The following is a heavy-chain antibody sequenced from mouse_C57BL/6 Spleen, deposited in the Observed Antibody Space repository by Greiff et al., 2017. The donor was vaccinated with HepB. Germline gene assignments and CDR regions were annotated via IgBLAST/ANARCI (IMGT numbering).Heavy chain of an antibody. CDR2: IDPANGNT. CDR1: GFNIKNTY. CDR3: AQYDYPYYYAMDY. Sequence: EVQLVESVAELVRPGASVKLSCTASGFNIKNTYMHWVKQRPEQGLEWIGRIDPANGNTKYAPKFQGKATITADTSSNTAYLQLSSLTSEDTAIYYCAQYDYPYYYAMDYWGQGTSVTVSS. J-gene: IGHJ4*01. D-gene: IGHD2-4*01. V-gene: IGHV14-3*01.